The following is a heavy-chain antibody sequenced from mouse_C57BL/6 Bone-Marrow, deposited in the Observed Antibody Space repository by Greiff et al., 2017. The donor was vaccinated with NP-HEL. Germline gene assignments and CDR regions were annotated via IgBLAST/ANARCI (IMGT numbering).Heavy chain of an antibody. CDR1: GFTFSSYT. CDR2: ISGGGGNT. J-gene: IGHJ2*01. CDR3: ARHPYGGNYDY. V-gene: IGHV5-9*01. D-gene: IGHD1-1*02. Sequence: EVQLQESGGGLVKPGGSLKLSCAASGFTFSSYTMSWVRQTPEKRLEWVATISGGGGNTYYPDSVKGRFTISRDNAKNTLYLQMSSLRSEDTALYYCARHPYGGNYDYWGQGTTLTVSS.